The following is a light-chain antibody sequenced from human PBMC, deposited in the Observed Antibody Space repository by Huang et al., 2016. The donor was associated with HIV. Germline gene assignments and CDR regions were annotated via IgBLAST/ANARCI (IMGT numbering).Light chain of an antibody. Sequence: DIQMTQSPSSLSASVGDRVTITCRASQTSSSSLNWYQQKPGKAPKVLIYAASSSQSGVPSRFSGGGSGTDFTLTISNLQPEDFAIYYCQQSYNALRTFGQGTRVEI. J-gene: IGKJ1*01. V-gene: IGKV1-39*01. CDR1: QTSSSS. CDR3: QQSYNALRT. CDR2: AAS.